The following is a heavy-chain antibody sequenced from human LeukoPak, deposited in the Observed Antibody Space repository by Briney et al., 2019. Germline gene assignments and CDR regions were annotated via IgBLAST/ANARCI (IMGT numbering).Heavy chain of an antibody. Sequence: SETLSLTCAVYGGSFSGYYWSWIRQPPGKGLEWTGEINHSGSTNYNPSLKSRATISVDMSKNQFSLKLSSVTAADTAVYYCARGRVNFWSDYYYGMDVWGQGTTVTVSS. CDR3: ARGRVNFWSDYYYGMDV. CDR1: GGSFSGYY. CDR2: INHSGST. J-gene: IGHJ6*02. V-gene: IGHV4-34*01. D-gene: IGHD3-3*01.